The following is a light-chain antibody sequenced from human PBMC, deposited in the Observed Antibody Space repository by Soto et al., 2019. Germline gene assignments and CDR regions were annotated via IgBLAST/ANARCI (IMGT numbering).Light chain of an antibody. V-gene: IGKV4-1*01. CDR1: QSVLYNSNNKNY. CDR2: CAS. CDR3: QQYYSTPLT. J-gene: IGKJ4*01. Sequence: DIVMTQSPDSLAVSLGERATINCKSSQSVLYNSNNKNYLAWYQQKPGQPPKLLIYCASTRESGVPDRFSGSGSGTDVTLTISSLQAEDGAVYYCQQYYSTPLTFGGGTKVEIK.